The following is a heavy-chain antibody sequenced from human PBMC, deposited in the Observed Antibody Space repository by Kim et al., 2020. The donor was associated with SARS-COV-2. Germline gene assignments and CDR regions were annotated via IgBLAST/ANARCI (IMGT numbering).Heavy chain of an antibody. J-gene: IGHJ3*02. CDR1: GFTFSDYY. CDR2: ISSSSSYT. D-gene: IGHD2-15*01. CDR3: ARNCGAATWARQNAFDI. V-gene: IGHV3-11*03. Sequence: GGSLRLSCAASGFTFSDYYMSWIRQAPGKGLEWVSYISSSSSYTNYADSVKGRFTISRDNAKNSLYLQMNSLRAEDTAVYYCARNCGAATWARQNAFDIWGQGTMVTVSS.